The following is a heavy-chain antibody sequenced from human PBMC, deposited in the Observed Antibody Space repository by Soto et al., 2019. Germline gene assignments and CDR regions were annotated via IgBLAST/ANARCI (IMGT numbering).Heavy chain of an antibody. J-gene: IGHJ4*02. CDR3: ARDFLGDPGAHFDC. Sequence: HVQLVQSGAEVRKPGASVKVACKASGYTFRNYAIQWVRQAPGQSLEWLGWINADNGDTKYSQKFQDRVTTTWDTSATTAYMELSSLRYEDTAVYYCARDFLGDPGAHFDCWGQGTLVTVSS. V-gene: IGHV1-3*01. CDR2: INADNGDT. CDR1: GYTFRNYA. D-gene: IGHD3-16*01.